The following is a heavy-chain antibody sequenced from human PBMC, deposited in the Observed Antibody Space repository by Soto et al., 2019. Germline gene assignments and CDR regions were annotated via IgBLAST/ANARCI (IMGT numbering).Heavy chain of an antibody. V-gene: IGHV1-69*13. D-gene: IGHD6-6*01. CDR1: GGTFSSYA. Sequence: ASVKVSCKASGGTFSSYAISWVRQAPGQGLEWMGGIIPIFGTANYAQKFQGRVTITADESTSTAYMELSSLRSEDTAVYYCARPFRRYSSSSTYYYYGMDVWGQGTTVTVSS. J-gene: IGHJ6*02. CDR2: IIPIFGTA. CDR3: ARPFRRYSSSSTYYYYGMDV.